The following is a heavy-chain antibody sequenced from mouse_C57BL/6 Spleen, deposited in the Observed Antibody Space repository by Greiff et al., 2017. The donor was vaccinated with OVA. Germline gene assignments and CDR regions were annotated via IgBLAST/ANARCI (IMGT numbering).Heavy chain of an antibody. Sequence: EVQLQQSGAELVKPGASVKLSCTASGFNINDYYMHWVKQRTEQGLEWIGSIDPADSETKYAPKFQGKATITEDTSSNTAYLQLSSLTSEDTAVYYCARVTTVVAPYAMDYWGQGTSVTVSS. V-gene: IGHV14-2*01. CDR3: ARVTTVVAPYAMDY. J-gene: IGHJ4*01. CDR1: GFNINDYY. CDR2: IDPADSET. D-gene: IGHD1-1*01.